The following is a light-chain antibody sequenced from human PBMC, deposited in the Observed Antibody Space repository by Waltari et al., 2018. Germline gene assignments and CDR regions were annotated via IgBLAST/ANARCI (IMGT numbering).Light chain of an antibody. V-gene: IGLV10-54*04. CDR2: RNN. CDR1: GYNVGDLG. Sequence: QAGLTQPPSVSKGLGQPATLTCTANGYNVGDLGVPWLQQHQGPPPKLLSYRNNNRPSGISERFSASRSGHTDSLTITGLQPDDEADYYCSAWDSSLSAWVFGGGTKLTVL. CDR3: SAWDSSLSAWV. J-gene: IGLJ3*02.